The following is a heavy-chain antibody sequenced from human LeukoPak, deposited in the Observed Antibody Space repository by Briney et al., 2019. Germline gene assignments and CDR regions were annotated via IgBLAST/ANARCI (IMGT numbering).Heavy chain of an antibody. Sequence: ASVKVSCKASGYTFTGYYMHWVRQAPGQGLEWMGWINPNSGGTNYAQKFQGRVTMTRDTSISTAYMELSRLRSDDTAVYYCARVAGRGAADHHECELPPNYWGQGTLVTVSS. CDR3: ARVAGRGAADHHECELPPNY. D-gene: IGHD1-26*01. V-gene: IGHV1-2*02. CDR1: GYTFTGYY. J-gene: IGHJ4*02. CDR2: INPNSGGT.